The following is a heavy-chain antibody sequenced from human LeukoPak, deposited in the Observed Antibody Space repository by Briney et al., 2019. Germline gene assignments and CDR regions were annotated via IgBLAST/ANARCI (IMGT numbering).Heavy chain of an antibody. V-gene: IGHV4-59*01. CDR1: GGSISSYY. J-gene: IGHJ4*02. D-gene: IGHD3-10*01. CDR3: ARARGDSGSYYGDFDY. Sequence: SETLSLTCTVSGGSISSYYWSWIRQPPGKGLEWIGYIYYSGSTNYNPSLKSRVTISVDTSKNQFSLKLSSVTAADTAVYYCARARGDSGSYYGDFDYWGQGTLVTVSS. CDR2: IYYSGST.